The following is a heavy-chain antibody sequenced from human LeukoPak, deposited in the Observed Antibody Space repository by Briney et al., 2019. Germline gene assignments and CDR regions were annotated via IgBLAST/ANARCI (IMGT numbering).Heavy chain of an antibody. D-gene: IGHD2-8*01. V-gene: IGHV5-51*01. CDR3: ARHSGVGILRIVHP. CDR2: IYPGDSST. CDR1: GYTFSNFW. Sequence: GESLKISCKGSGYTFSNFWIGWVRQMPGKGLEWMGIIYPGDSSTKYSPSFQGRVAISTDASINTASLQVNNLEASDTAIYYCARHSGVGILRIVHPWGQGTPVTVSS. J-gene: IGHJ5*02.